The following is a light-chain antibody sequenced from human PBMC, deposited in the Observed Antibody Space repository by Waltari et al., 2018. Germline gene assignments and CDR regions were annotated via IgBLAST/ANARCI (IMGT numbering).Light chain of an antibody. CDR2: AAS. CDR1: QSFSSSY. V-gene: IGKV3-20*01. CDR3: QQYGSSSIT. J-gene: IGKJ5*01. Sequence: EIVLTQSPGTLSLSPGERATLSCRDSQSFSSSYLAWYQQKPGQAPRLLIHAASSRATGIPDRFSSSGYMTDFTLTISRREPEDFAVYYCQQYGSSSITFGQGTRLEIK.